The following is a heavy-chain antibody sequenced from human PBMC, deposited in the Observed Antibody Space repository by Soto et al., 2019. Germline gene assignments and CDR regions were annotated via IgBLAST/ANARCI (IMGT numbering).Heavy chain of an antibody. J-gene: IGHJ4*02. CDR2: ISAYNGNT. D-gene: IGHD3-10*01. Sequence: ASVKVSCKASGYTFTSYGITWVRRAPGQGLEWMGWISAYNGNTNYAQKLQGRVTMTTDTSTSTAYMELRSLRSDDTAVYYCARWSYGSGSYYASDYWGQGTLVTVSS. CDR3: ARWSYGSGSYYASDY. V-gene: IGHV1-18*01. CDR1: GYTFTSYG.